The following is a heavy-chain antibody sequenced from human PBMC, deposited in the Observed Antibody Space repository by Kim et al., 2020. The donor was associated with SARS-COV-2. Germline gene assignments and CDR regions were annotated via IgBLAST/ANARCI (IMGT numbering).Heavy chain of an antibody. V-gene: IGHV3-21*01. CDR1: GFTFSSYS. CDR3: ARSLGTYYYDSSGYSGWFDP. CDR2: ISSSSSYI. Sequence: GGSLRLSCAASGFTFSSYSMNWVRQAPGKGLEWVSSISSSSSYIYYADSVKGRFTISRDNAKNSLYLQMNSLRAEDTAVYYCARSLGTYYYDSSGYSGWFDPWGQGTLVTVSS. D-gene: IGHD3-22*01. J-gene: IGHJ5*02.